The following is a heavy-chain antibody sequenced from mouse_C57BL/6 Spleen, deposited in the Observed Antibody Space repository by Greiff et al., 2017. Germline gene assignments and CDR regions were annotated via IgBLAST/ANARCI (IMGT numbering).Heavy chain of an antibody. V-gene: IGHV1-81*01. CDR2: IYPRSGNT. CDR3: ARMSSYDGDY. Sequence: VQLQQSGAELARPGASVKLSCKASGYTFTSYGISWVKQRTGQGLEWIGEIYPRSGNTYYNEKFKGKATLTADKSSSTAYMELRSLTSEDSAVYFCARMSSYDGDYWGQGTTLTVSS. D-gene: IGHD2-3*01. J-gene: IGHJ2*01. CDR1: GYTFTSYG.